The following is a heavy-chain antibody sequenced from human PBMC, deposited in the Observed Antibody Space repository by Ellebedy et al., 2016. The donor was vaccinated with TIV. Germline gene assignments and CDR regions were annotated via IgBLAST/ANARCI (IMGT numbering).Heavy chain of an antibody. CDR1: GYSFTSYW. V-gene: IGHV5-51*01. J-gene: IGHJ4*02. CDR2: IYPGDSDT. CDR3: AASKAGAGTGLDY. D-gene: IGHD6-13*01. Sequence: GESLKISCKGSGYSFTSYWIGWVRQMPGKGLEWMGIIYPGDSDTRYSPSFQGQVTISADQSIRTAYLQWRSLKASDTAMYYCAASKAGAGTGLDYWGQGTLVTVSS.